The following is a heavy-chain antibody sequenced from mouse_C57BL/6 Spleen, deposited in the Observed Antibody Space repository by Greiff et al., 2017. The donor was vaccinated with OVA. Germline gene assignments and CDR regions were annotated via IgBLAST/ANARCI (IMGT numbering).Heavy chain of an antibody. D-gene: IGHD4-1*01. CDR1: GYALSSNW. Sequence: VKLQESGAELVKPGASGKISCKASGYALSSNWMNWVKQRPGKGLEWIGQMYPGDGDTNYNGKFKGKATLTADKSSSTAYMQLSSLTSEDSAVYFCAQTGSDYWGQGTTLTVSS. V-gene: IGHV1-80*01. CDR3: AQTGSDY. J-gene: IGHJ2*01. CDR2: MYPGDGDT.